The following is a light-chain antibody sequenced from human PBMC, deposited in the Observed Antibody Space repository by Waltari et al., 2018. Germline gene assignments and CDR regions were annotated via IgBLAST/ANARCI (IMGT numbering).Light chain of an antibody. CDR1: QSLLRSNGNAY. CDR2: KVS. CDR3: MQGTHFPWT. J-gene: IGKJ1*01. Sequence: DVLMTQSPLSLPITPRQPASMPCPPCQSLLRSNGNAYLSWFLQKPGQPPRRLIYKVSNRDSGVPDRFSGSGAGTDFTLKISRVEAEDVGVYYCMQGTHFPWTFGQGTKVEIK. V-gene: IGKV2-30*02.